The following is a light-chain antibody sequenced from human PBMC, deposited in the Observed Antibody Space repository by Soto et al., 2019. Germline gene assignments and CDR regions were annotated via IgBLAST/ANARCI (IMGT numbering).Light chain of an antibody. J-gene: IGKJ4*01. Sequence: EIVLTQSPATLSLSPGERATLSCRASQSVSSFLAWYQQKPGKAPRLLIYDASNRATGIPARFSGSGSGTHFTLTISSLEPEDFAVYYCQERTNWPPRLTFGGGTKVET. CDR2: DAS. V-gene: IGKV3-11*01. CDR3: QERTNWPPRLT. CDR1: QSVSSF.